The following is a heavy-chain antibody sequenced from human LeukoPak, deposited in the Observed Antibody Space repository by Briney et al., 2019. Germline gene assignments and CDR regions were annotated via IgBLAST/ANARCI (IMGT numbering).Heavy chain of an antibody. CDR3: ARAHRRYSGYDPGDY. J-gene: IGHJ4*02. CDR1: GFTFSSYE. Sequence: GGSLRLSCAASGFTFSSYEMNWVRQAPGKGLEWVSYISSSGSTIYYADSMKGRFTISRDNAKNSLYLQMNSLRAEDTAVYYCARAHRRYSGYDPGDYWGQGTLVTVSS. CDR2: ISSSGSTI. V-gene: IGHV3-48*03. D-gene: IGHD5-12*01.